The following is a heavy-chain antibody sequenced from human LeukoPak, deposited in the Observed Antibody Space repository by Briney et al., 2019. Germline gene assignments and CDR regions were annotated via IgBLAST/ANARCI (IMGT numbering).Heavy chain of an antibody. CDR1: GGSISSRSYY. V-gene: IGHV4-39*01. J-gene: IGHJ4*02. CDR2: IYFSGST. Sequence: TPSETLSLTCTVSGGSISSRSYYWGWIRQPPGKGLEWIGSIYFSGSTYYNPSLKSRVTISVDTSKNQFSLKLSSVTAADTAVYYCARLQPAVWYFDYWGQGTLVTVSS. D-gene: IGHD3-16*01. CDR3: ARLQPAVWYFDY.